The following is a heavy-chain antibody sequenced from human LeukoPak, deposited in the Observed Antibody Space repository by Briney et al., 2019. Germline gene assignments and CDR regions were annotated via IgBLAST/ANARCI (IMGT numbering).Heavy chain of an antibody. D-gene: IGHD3-10*01. Sequence: GGSLRLSCAASGFTFDDYAMHWVRQAPGKGLEWVSGISWNSGSIGYANSVKGRFTISRDNAKNSLYLQMNSLRAEDTALYYCAKDTDYYYGSGSYYDYWGQGTLVTVSS. CDR3: AKDTDYYYGSGSYYDY. CDR1: GFTFDDYA. CDR2: ISWNSGSI. V-gene: IGHV3-9*01. J-gene: IGHJ4*02.